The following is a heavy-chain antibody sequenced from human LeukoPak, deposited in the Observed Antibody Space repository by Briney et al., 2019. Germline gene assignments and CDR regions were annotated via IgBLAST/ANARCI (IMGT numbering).Heavy chain of an antibody. CDR2: IYSGGNT. V-gene: IGHV3-66*01. D-gene: IGHD6-13*01. Sequence: GGSLRLSCAASGFSVSSNHVSWVRQAPGKGLDWVSVIYSGGNTHYADSVKGRFTISRDNSKNTLYLQMNSLRAEDTAVYYCARGIAAAGIVGVFDYGGQGTLVTVSS. CDR3: ARGIAAAGIVGVFDY. CDR1: GFSVSSNH. J-gene: IGHJ4*02.